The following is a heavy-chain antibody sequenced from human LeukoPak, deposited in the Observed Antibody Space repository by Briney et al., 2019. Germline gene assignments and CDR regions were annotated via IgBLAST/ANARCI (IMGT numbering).Heavy chain of an antibody. V-gene: IGHV3-21*01. CDR1: GFTFSAYT. J-gene: IGHJ4*02. CDR2: FTSSSSSI. Sequence: GGSLRLSCAASGFTFSAYTMSWVRQAPGKGLEWVSSFTSSSSSIYYADSVKGRFTISRDNAKNSLYLQLSGLGAEDTAVYYCARGWGSYYFDSWGQGTLVTVSS. D-gene: IGHD3-16*01. CDR3: ARGWGSYYFDS.